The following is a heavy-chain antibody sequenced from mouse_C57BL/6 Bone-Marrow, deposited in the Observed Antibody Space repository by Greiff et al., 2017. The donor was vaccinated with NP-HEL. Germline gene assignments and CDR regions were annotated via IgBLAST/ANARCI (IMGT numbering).Heavy chain of an antibody. V-gene: IGHV5-17*01. D-gene: IGHD2-12*01. CDR1: GFTFSDYG. CDR3: ARRYRGLYYYAMDY. J-gene: IGHJ4*01. CDR2: ISSGSSTI. Sequence: EVQRVESGGGLVKPGGSLKLSCAASGFTFSDYGMHWVRQAPEKGLEWVAYISSGSSTIYYADTVKGRCTIPRDNAKNTLFLQMTSLRSEDTAMYYCARRYRGLYYYAMDYWGQGTSVTVSS.